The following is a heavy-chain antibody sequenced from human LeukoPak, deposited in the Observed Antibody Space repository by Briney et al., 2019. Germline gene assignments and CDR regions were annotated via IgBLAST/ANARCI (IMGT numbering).Heavy chain of an antibody. D-gene: IGHD1-26*01. CDR1: GFSFSTYG. CDR3: ARASGCYDY. Sequence: GRSVRLSCVASGFSFSTYGMQWARQAPGKGLEWVAVIWFDGSNKYYANSVKGRFTISRDNSKNTLYLQMNNLRADDTAVYYCARASGCYDYWGQGTLGTVSS. V-gene: IGHV3-33*01. CDR2: IWFDGSNK. J-gene: IGHJ4*02.